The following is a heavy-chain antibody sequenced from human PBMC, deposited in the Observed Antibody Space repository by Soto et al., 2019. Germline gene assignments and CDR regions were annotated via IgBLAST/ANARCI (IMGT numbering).Heavy chain of an antibody. Sequence: SETLSLTCTVSGGSINSSYWSWLRRPPGKGLEWIGEIYHSGSTNYNPSLKSRVTISVDKSENQFSLKLSSVTAADTAVYYCARLRVWGHGDHDYWGQGTLVTVSS. CDR2: IYHSGST. CDR3: ARLRVWGHGDHDY. CDR1: GGSINSSY. D-gene: IGHD4-17*01. V-gene: IGHV4-59*12. J-gene: IGHJ4*02.